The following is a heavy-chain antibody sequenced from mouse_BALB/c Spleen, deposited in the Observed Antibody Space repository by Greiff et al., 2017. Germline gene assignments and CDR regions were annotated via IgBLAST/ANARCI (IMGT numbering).Heavy chain of an antibody. CDR2: INPSSGYT. V-gene: IGHV1-4*01. CDR1: GYTFTSYT. J-gene: IGHJ4*01. Sequence: VQLQQSGAELARPGASVKMSCKASGYTFTSYTMHWVKQRPGQGLEWIGYINPSSGYTNYNQKFKDKATLTADKSSSTAYMQLSSLTSEYSAVYYCAREYYYGTSYAMDYWGQGTSVTVSS. CDR3: AREYYYGTSYAMDY. D-gene: IGHD1-1*01.